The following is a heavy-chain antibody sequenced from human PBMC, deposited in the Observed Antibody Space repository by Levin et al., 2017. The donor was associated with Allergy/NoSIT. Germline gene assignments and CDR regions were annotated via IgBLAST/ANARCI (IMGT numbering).Heavy chain of an antibody. J-gene: IGHJ2*01. Sequence: SETLSLTCVVSGYFISSGYYWGWIRQPPGKGLEWIGSIYHSGSTYYNPSLKSRVTISVDTSKNQFSLKLSSVTAADTAVYYCARVRGYDILTGFFDLWGRGTLVTVSS. CDR3: ARVRGYDILTGFFDL. CDR1: GYFISSGYY. D-gene: IGHD3-9*01. V-gene: IGHV4-38-2*01. CDR2: IYHSGST.